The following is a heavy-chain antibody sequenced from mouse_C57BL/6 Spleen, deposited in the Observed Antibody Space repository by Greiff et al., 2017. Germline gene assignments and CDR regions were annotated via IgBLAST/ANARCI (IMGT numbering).Heavy chain of an antibody. J-gene: IGHJ1*03. Sequence: EVKVEESGPGLVKPSQSLSLTCSVTGYSITSGYYWNWIRQFPGNKLEWMGYISYDGSNYYNPSLKNRISITRDTSKNQFFLKLNSVTTEDTATDYCARDQAGSHWYFDVWGTGTTVTVSS. CDR1: GYSITSGYY. CDR3: ARDQAGSHWYFDV. V-gene: IGHV3-6*01. D-gene: IGHD1-1*01. CDR2: ISYDGSN.